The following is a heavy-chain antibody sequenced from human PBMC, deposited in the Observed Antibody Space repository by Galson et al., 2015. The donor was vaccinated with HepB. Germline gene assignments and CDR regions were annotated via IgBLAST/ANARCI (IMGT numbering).Heavy chain of an antibody. CDR1: GFTFSRYV. V-gene: IGHV3-33*01. CDR3: ARLSPAGVYFDF. D-gene: IGHD3-16*02. J-gene: IGHJ4*02. Sequence: SLRLSCAASGFTFSRYVIHWVRQPPGKGLECVAVRDSVKGRFTIFSDNSKNTLYLQISGLRGEDTAIYYCARLSPAGVYFDFWGQGTLLTVSS.